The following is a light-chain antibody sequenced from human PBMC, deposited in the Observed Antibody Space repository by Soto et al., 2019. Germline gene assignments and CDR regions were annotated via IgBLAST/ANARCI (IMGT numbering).Light chain of an antibody. V-gene: IGLV3-1*01. J-gene: IGLJ2*01. CDR2: QDS. CDR3: QAWDSSTQV. Sequence: SYELTQSPSVSVSPGQTASITCSGDKLGDKYACWYQQKPGQSPVLVIYQDSKRPSGIPERFSGSNSRNTATLTISGTQAMDEADYYCQAWDSSTQVFGGGTKLTVL. CDR1: KLGDKY.